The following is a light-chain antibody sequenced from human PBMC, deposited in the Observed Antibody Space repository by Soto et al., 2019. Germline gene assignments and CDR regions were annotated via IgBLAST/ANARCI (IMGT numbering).Light chain of an antibody. CDR1: QSGSSN. Sequence: EIVMTQSPATLSVSPGERATLSCRASQSGSSNLAWYQQKPVQAPRILIYGESTRATGIPARCSGSGSGTEFSLTISSLQSEDFALYYCQQYNNWPPITFGQGTRLEIK. CDR3: QQYNNWPPIT. V-gene: IGKV3-15*01. CDR2: GES. J-gene: IGKJ5*01.